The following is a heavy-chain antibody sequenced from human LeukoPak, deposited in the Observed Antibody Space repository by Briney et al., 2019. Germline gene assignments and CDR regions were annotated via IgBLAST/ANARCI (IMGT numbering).Heavy chain of an antibody. CDR1: GGSFSGYY. CDR3: ASYDSSGYYFDY. CDR2: INHSGST. D-gene: IGHD3-22*01. J-gene: IGHJ4*02. Sequence: SETVSLTCAVYGGSFSGYYWSWIRQPPGKGLEWIGEINHSGSTNYNPSLKSRVTISVDTSKNQFSLKLSSVTAADTAVYYCASYDSSGYYFDYWGQGTLVTVSS. V-gene: IGHV4-34*01.